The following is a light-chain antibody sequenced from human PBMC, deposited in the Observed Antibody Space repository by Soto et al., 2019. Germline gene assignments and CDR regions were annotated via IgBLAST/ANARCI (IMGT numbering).Light chain of an antibody. Sequence: VLTQSPATLSFSAGNRATLSCRASESVDFHLAWYQQKPGQAPRLLIYDASVRATGTPDRLSGSGSGTDLTLTISSLEPEDFAVYYCQQYGSSPITCGQGTRLEIK. CDR3: QQYGSSPIT. V-gene: IGKV3-20*01. CDR2: DAS. CDR1: ESVDFH. J-gene: IGKJ5*01.